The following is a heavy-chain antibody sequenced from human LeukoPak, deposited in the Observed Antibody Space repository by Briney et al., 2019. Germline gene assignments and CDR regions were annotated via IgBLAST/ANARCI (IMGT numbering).Heavy chain of an antibody. CDR3: ARDHTAPTIIWDC. CDR1: GFIFRSHW. CDR2: INQDGSEM. D-gene: IGHD3/OR15-3a*01. V-gene: IGHV3-7*01. Sequence: GGSLRLSCETSGFIFRSHWMSWVRQAPGKGLEWVANINQDGSEMHYVDSVKGRITVSRDNTKNSMYLQMNSLRAEDTAVYYCARDHTAPTIIWDCWGQGTLVTVSS. J-gene: IGHJ4*02.